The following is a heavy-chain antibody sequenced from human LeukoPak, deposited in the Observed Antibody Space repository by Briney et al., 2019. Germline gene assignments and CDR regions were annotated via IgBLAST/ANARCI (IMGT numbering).Heavy chain of an antibody. D-gene: IGHD6-13*01. CDR2: ISSSGSTI. V-gene: IGHV3-11*04. Sequence: GGSLRLSCAASGFTFSDYYMSWIRQAPGKGLEWVSYISSSGSTIYYADSVKGRFTISRDNAKNSLYLQMNSLRAEDTAVYYCARDLSLTAIAAAGTNWFDPWGQGTLVTVSS. CDR3: ARDLSLTAIAAAGTNWFDP. J-gene: IGHJ5*02. CDR1: GFTFSDYY.